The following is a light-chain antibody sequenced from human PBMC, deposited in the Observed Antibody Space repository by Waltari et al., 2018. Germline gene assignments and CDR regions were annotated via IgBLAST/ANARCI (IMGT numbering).Light chain of an antibody. Sequence: DIQMTQSPSSLSASVGDRVTITRRASQSISSFLNWYHQKPGKATKLLIYAASSLQSGVPSRFSGSGSGTDFTLTINSLQPEDFATYYCQQSYSDSRTFGQGTKLEIK. V-gene: IGKV1-39*01. CDR3: QQSYSDSRT. CDR2: AAS. J-gene: IGKJ2*02. CDR1: QSISSF.